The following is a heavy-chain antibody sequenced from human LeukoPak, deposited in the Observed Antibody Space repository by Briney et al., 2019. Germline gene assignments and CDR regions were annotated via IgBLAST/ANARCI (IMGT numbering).Heavy chain of an antibody. D-gene: IGHD3-22*01. CDR1: GFTFSTYW. CDR3: AKKGYYDGSGYYMYYFDH. Sequence: GGSLRLSCAASGFTFSTYWIHWVRQAPGKGLVWVSRINTDGSNTNYADSVRGRFTISRDNAKNTLYLQMNSLRAEDTAVYYCAKKGYYDGSGYYMYYFDHWGQGTLVTVSS. J-gene: IGHJ4*02. V-gene: IGHV3-74*01. CDR2: INTDGSNT.